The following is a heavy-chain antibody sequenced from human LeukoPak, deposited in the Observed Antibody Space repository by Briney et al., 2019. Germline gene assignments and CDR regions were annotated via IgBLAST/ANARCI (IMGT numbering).Heavy chain of an antibody. CDR2: ITDSGGST. D-gene: IGHD1-26*01. J-gene: IGHJ4*02. CDR1: GFTLSTYA. CDR3: TTSGNYFGDY. Sequence: PGGSLRLSCAASGFTLSTYAMSWVRQAPGAGLDWVSSITDSGGSTYYADSVKGRFTISRDNSKNTLYLQMNSLRAEDTAVYYCTTSGNYFGDYWGQGTPVTVSS. V-gene: IGHV3-23*01.